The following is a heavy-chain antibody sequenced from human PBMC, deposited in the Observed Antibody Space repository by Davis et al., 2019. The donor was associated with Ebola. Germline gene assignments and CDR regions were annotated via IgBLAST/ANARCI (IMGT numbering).Heavy chain of an antibody. CDR3: AREGYCSSTSCRYYYYGMDV. CDR1: GYTFTGYY. CDR2: INAGNGNT. Sequence: AASVKVSCKASGYTFTGYYMHWVRQAPGQRLEWMGWINAGNGNTKYSQKFQGRVTITRDTSASTAYMELSSLRSEDTAVYYCAREGYCSSTSCRYYYYGMDVWGQGTTVTVSS. V-gene: IGHV1-3*01. J-gene: IGHJ6*02. D-gene: IGHD2-2*01.